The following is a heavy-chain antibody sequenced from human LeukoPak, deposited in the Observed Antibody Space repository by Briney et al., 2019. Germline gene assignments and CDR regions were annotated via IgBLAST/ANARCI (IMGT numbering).Heavy chain of an antibody. J-gene: IGHJ4*02. CDR3: ARLGRDTSGYYYFDY. CDR1: GGSISSGYY. V-gene: IGHV4-38-2*02. CDR2: IFHSGYT. D-gene: IGHD3-22*01. Sequence: SETLSLTCTVSGGSISSGYYWGWIRQPPGKGLGWIGNIFHSGYTYYNPSLKSRVTISLDTSNNRFSLRLSSVTAADTAVYYCARLGRDTSGYYYFDYWGQGTLVTVSS.